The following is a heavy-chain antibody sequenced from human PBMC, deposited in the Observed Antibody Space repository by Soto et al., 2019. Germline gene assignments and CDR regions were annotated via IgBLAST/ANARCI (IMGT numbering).Heavy chain of an antibody. Sequence: QVQLQQWGAGLLKPSETLSLTCAVYGGSFSGYYCSWIRQPPGKGLEWIGEINHSGSTNYNPSLKSRVTISVDTSKNQFSLKLSSVTAADTAVYYCARGWRIPRFTGEFDYWGQGTLVTVSS. D-gene: IGHD3-10*01. CDR2: INHSGST. CDR1: GGSFSGYY. J-gene: IGHJ4*02. V-gene: IGHV4-34*01. CDR3: ARGWRIPRFTGEFDY.